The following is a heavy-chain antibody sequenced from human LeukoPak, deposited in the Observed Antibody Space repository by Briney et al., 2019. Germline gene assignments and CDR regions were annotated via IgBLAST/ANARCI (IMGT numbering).Heavy chain of an antibody. CDR2: ISNDGSRK. CDR1: GFTFSRHG. Sequence: GGSLRLSCAPSGFTFSRHGMHWVRQAPGKGLEWVAIISNDGSRKYYAHSAEGRFTISRDNSKNTLYLQMDSLRAEDTAVYYCARDRAWNYFDYWGQGTLVTVSS. V-gene: IGHV3-30*03. CDR3: ARDRAWNYFDY. J-gene: IGHJ4*02. D-gene: IGHD3-3*01.